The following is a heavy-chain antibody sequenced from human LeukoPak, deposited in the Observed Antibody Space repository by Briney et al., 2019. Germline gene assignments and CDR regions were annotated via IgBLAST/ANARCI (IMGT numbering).Heavy chain of an antibody. CDR2: INPNSGGT. D-gene: IGHD6-6*01. Sequence: ASVKVSCKASGYTFTGYYMHWVRQAPGQGLEWMGWINPNSGGTNYAQKFQGRVTMTRDTSISTAYVELSRLRSDDTAVYYCARDRAIAARTLDYWGQGTLVTVSS. CDR3: ARDRAIAARTLDY. V-gene: IGHV1-2*02. J-gene: IGHJ4*02. CDR1: GYTFTGYY.